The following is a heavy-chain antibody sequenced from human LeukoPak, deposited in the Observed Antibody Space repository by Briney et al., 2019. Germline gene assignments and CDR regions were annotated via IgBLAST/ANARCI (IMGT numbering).Heavy chain of an antibody. Sequence: GALGLSCAASGFTFSSYEMNWVRQAPGKGLEWVSSISTSSSYIYYADSVKGRFTISRDNAKNSLYLQMNSLRAEDTAVYYCARDRVGVSAYDSLFDYWGQGTLVTVSS. J-gene: IGHJ4*02. CDR2: ISTSSSYI. V-gene: IGHV3-21*01. CDR1: GFTFSSYE. CDR3: ARDRVGVSAYDSLFDY. D-gene: IGHD5-12*01.